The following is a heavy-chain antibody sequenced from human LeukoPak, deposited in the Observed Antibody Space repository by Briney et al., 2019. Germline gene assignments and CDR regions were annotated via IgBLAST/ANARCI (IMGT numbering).Heavy chain of an antibody. CDR2: IIPIFGTA. J-gene: IGHJ4*02. Sequence: SVKVSCKASGGTFSSYAISWVRQAPGQGLEWMGRIIPIFGTANYAQKFQGRVTITTDESTSTAYMELSSLRSEDTSVYYCAREGYDILTGHNPDGYWGQGTLVTVSS. CDR1: GGTFSSYA. CDR3: AREGYDILTGHNPDGY. V-gene: IGHV1-69*05. D-gene: IGHD3-9*01.